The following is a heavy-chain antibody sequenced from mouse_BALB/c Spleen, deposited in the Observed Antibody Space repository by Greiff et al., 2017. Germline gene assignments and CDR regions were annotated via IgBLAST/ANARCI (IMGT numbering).Heavy chain of an antibody. CDR3: ARWDYGYGFAY. Sequence: EVQLQESGPGLVKPSQSLSLTCTVTGYSITSDYAWNRIRQFPGNKLEWMGYISYSGSTSYNPSLKSRISITRDTSKNQFFLQLNSVTTEDTATYYCARWDYGYGFAYWGQGTLVTVSA. V-gene: IGHV3-2*02. D-gene: IGHD1-2*01. CDR2: ISYSGST. CDR1: GYSITSDYA. J-gene: IGHJ3*01.